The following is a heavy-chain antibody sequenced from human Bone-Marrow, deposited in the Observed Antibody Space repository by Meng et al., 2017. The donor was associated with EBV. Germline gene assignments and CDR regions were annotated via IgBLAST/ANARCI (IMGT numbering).Heavy chain of an antibody. J-gene: IGHJ1*01. D-gene: IGHD2-21*02. CDR3: ARALGRVVVTATAECFQH. CDR1: GYTFTNYY. Sequence: QVQLVQSGAEVKKPGASVKVSCKASGYTFTNYYMHWVRQAPGQGLEWMGIINPSGGSTSYAQKFQGRVIMTRDTSTSTVYMELSSLRSEDTALYYCARALGRVVVTATAECFQHWGQGTLVTVSS. CDR2: INPSGGST. V-gene: IGHV1-46*01.